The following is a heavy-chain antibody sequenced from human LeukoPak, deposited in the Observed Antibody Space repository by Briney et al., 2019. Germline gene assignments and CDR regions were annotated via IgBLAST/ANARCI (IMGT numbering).Heavy chain of an antibody. CDR3: ASPGITTFDY. Sequence: SETLSLTCTVSGASISGNSFYWGWVPQPPGKGLEWIGNIYYTGITYYNPSLKSRVTISVDTSKNQFSLRLNSVTAADTAIYYCASPGITTFDYWGQGTLVTVSS. CDR1: GASISGNSFY. V-gene: IGHV4-39*01. D-gene: IGHD3-22*01. J-gene: IGHJ4*02. CDR2: IYYTGIT.